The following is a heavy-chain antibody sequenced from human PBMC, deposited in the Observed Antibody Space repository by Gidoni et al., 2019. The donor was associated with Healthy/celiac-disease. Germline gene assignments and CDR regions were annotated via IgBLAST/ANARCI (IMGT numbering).Heavy chain of an antibody. CDR2: IYYSGST. CDR1: GGSISSYY. J-gene: IGHJ4*02. V-gene: IGHV4-59*01. Sequence: QVQLQESGPGLVKPSETLSLTCTVSGGSISSYYWSWIRQPPGKGLEWIGYIYYSGSTNYNTSLKSRVTISVDTSKNQFSLKLSSVSAADTAVYYCAREYSSSWEIGYFDYWGQGTLVTVSS. CDR3: AREYSSSWEIGYFDY. D-gene: IGHD6-13*01.